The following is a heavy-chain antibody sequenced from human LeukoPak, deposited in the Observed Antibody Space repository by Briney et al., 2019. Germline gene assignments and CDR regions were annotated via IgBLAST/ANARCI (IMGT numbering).Heavy chain of an antibody. Sequence: ASVKVSCKVSGYTLTELSMHWVRQAPGKGLEWMGGFDPEDGETIYAQKFQGRITMTEDTSTDTAYMELSSLRSEDTAVYYCARVADGDDLKFYYYYMDVWGKGTTVTVSS. CDR2: FDPEDGET. D-gene: IGHD4-17*01. CDR3: ARVADGDDLKFYYYYMDV. V-gene: IGHV1-24*01. J-gene: IGHJ6*03. CDR1: GYTLTELS.